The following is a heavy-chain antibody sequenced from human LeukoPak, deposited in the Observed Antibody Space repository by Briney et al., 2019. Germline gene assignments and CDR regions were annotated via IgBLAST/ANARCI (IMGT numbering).Heavy chain of an antibody. D-gene: IGHD2-8*02. J-gene: IGHJ4*02. CDR1: GFTFSSYA. V-gene: IGHV3-23*01. CDR2: ISGSGGST. CDR3: AKGTVAPYYFDY. Sequence: PGESLTLSCAASGFTFSSYAMSWVRQAPGKGLEWVSAISGSGGSTYYADSVKGRFTISRDNSKNTLYLQMNSLRAEDTAVYYCAKGTVAPYYFDYWGQGTLVTVSS.